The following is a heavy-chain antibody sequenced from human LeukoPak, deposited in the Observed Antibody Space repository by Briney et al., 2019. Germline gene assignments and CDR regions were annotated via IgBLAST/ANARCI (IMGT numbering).Heavy chain of an antibody. CDR1: GFTFSSYS. J-gene: IGHJ4*02. Sequence: GGSLRLSXAASGFTFSSYSMNWVRQAPGKGLEWVSYISSSSSTIYYADSVKGRFTISRDNAKNSLYLQMNSLRAEDTAVYYCARGPGESVFDYWGQGTLVTVSS. CDR3: ARGPGESVFDY. CDR2: ISSSSSTI. D-gene: IGHD3-10*01. V-gene: IGHV3-48*01.